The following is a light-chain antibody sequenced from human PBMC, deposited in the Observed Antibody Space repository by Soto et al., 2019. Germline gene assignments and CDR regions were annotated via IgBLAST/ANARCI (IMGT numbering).Light chain of an antibody. CDR1: QSVNTY. Sequence: EIVLTQSPATLSLSPGERVSLSCRASQSVNTYFAWYQQKPGQAPRLLIYDASSRATGIPARFSGSGSGTDFALTISSLEPEGFSIYYCQQRSSWPLTFGHGTRVEI. CDR2: DAS. CDR3: QQRSSWPLT. V-gene: IGKV3-11*01. J-gene: IGKJ1*01.